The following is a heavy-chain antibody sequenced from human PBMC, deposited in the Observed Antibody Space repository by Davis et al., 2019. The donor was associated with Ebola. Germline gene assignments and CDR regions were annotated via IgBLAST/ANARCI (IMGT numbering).Heavy chain of an antibody. V-gene: IGHV3-73*01. CDR1: GFTFSGSA. Sequence: PGGSLRLSCAAFGFTFSGSAMYWVRQASGKGLEWVGRIRSKANSYATAYAASVRGRFTISRDDSRNTAYLQRNSLKAEDTAVYYCTARGHDDGDPPLDSWGQGTLVTVSS. CDR3: TARGHDDGDPPLDS. D-gene: IGHD4-17*01. J-gene: IGHJ5*01. CDR2: IRSKANSYAT.